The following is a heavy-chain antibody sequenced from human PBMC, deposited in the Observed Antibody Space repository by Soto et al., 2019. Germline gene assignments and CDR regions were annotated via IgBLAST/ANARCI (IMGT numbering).Heavy chain of an antibody. Sequence: EVQLMESGGGLVKPGGSLRLSCAASGFSFSTYSMNWVRQAPGRGLEWVSSIDYSSSYMYYADSVKGRFTISRDNAKNSLYLQMNSLRDEDTAVYYCARRYCSTTNCYAFDSWGQGTLVTVSS. CDR3: ARRYCSTTNCYAFDS. CDR2: IDYSSSYM. CDR1: GFSFSTYS. V-gene: IGHV3-21*02. J-gene: IGHJ4*02. D-gene: IGHD2-2*01.